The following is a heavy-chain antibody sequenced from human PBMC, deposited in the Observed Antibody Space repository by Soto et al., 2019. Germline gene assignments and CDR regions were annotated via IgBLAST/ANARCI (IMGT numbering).Heavy chain of an antibody. J-gene: IGHJ4*02. Sequence: SETLSLTCAVSGGSIGSSNWWSWVRQPPGKGLEWIGEIYHSGSTNYNPSLKSRVTISVDKSKNQFSLKLSSVTAADTAVYYCARYCISTSCYASVGAGWGQGTLVTVSS. CDR2: IYHSGST. V-gene: IGHV4-4*02. CDR3: ARYCISTSCYASVGAG. D-gene: IGHD2-2*01. CDR1: GGSIGSSNW.